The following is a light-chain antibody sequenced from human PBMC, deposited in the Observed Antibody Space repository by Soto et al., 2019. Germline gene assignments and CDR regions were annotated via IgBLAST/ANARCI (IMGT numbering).Light chain of an antibody. Sequence: EMAVKQYTARLSVSESEKASLSCRASQSVSNNYLAWYQQKPGQAPRLLIYGASTRATGIPARFIVRRSGTQFTFACGILQPANRSVYFCESYHHCWEFGQGAQLEI. J-gene: IGKJ1*01. CDR2: GAS. V-gene: IGKV3-15*01. CDR3: ESYHHCWE. CDR1: QSVSNN.